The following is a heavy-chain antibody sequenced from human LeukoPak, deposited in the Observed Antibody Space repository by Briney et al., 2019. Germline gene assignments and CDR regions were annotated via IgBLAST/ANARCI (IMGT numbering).Heavy chain of an antibody. Sequence: SETLSLTCTVSGDSISTYYWSWIRQPAGKGLEWIGRIYTSGSTNYNPSLKSRVTMSVDTSKNQFSLKLSSVTAADTAVYYCARGHYFDWLLSHYYYYGMDVWGQGTTVTVSS. D-gene: IGHD3-9*01. CDR2: IYTSGST. V-gene: IGHV4-4*07. J-gene: IGHJ6*02. CDR1: GDSISTYY. CDR3: ARGHYFDWLLSHYYYYGMDV.